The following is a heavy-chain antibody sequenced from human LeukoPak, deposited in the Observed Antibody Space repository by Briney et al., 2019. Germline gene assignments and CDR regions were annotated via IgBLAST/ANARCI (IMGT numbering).Heavy chain of an antibody. J-gene: IGHJ4*02. CDR3: ARQGGYYYDSSGYRPYYFDY. V-gene: IGHV4-39*01. CDR2: IYYSGST. CDR1: GGSISSSSYY. D-gene: IGHD3-22*01. Sequence: SETLSLTRTVSGGSISSSSYYWGWIRQPPGKGLEWIGSIYYSGSTYYNPSLKSRVTISVNTSKNQFTLKLSSVTAADTAVYYCARQGGYYYDSSGYRPYYFDYWGQGTLVTVSS.